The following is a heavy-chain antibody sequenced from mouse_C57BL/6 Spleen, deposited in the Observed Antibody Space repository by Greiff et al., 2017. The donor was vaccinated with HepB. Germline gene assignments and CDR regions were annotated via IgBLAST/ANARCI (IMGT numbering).Heavy chain of an antibody. CDR1: GYTFTSYW. J-gene: IGHJ1*03. D-gene: IGHD1-1*01. Sequence: QVQLKQPGAELVMPGASVKLSCKASGYTFTSYWMHWVKQRPGQGLEWIGEIDPSDSYTNYNQKFKGKSTLTVDKSSSTAYMQLSSLTSEDSAVYYCARGGYYGSSPHYFDGWGTGTTVTVSS. CDR3: ARGGYYGSSPHYFDG. CDR2: IDPSDSYT. V-gene: IGHV1-69*01.